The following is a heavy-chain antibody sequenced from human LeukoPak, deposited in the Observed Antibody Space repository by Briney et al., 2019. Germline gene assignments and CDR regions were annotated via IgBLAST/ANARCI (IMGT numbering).Heavy chain of an antibody. J-gene: IGHJ4*02. V-gene: IGHV3-30*18. D-gene: IGHD6-13*01. CDR3: AKGYQQLVPH. CDR1: GFTFSSYG. CDR2: ISYDGSNK. Sequence: PGRSLGLSCAASGFTFSSYGMHWVRQAPGKGLEWVAVISYDGSNKYYADSVKGRFTISRDNSKNTLYLQMNSLRAEDTAVYYCAKGYQQLVPHWGQGTLVTVSS.